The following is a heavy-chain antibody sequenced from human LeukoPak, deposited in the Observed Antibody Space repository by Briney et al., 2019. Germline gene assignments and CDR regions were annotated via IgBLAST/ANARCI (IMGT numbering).Heavy chain of an antibody. CDR1: GGSFSGYY. CDR2: INHSGST. CDR3: ARLPRYSSSWYVRRDNWFDP. D-gene: IGHD6-13*01. J-gene: IGHJ5*02. Sequence: SETLSLTCAVYGGSFSGYYWSWIRQPPGKGLEWIGEINHSGSTNYNPSLKSRVTISVDTSKNQFSLKLSSVTAADTAVYYCARLPRYSSSWYVRRDNWFDPWGQGTLVTVSS. V-gene: IGHV4-34*01.